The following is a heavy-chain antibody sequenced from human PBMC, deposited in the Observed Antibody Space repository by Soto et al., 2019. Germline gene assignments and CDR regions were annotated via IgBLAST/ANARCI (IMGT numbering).Heavy chain of an antibody. CDR3: ASDLSPSCGGGWWDALDL. V-gene: IGHV3-7*04. CDR2: IKGDGTKE. CDR1: GFTFKSDW. J-gene: IGHJ3*01. D-gene: IGHD2-21*01. Sequence: EVQLVESGGGLVKPGGSLRLSCAASGFTFKSDWMTWVRQAPGKGLEWVANIKGDGTKENYVDSVKGRFTISRDNAKNSLYLQMNSLRVEDTAVYYCASDLSPSCGGGWWDALDLWGQGTVVSVSS.